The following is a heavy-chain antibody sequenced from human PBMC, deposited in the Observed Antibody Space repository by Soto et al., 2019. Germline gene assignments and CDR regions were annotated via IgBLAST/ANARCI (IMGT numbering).Heavy chain of an antibody. CDR2: IYTGGIT. Sequence: EVQLVESGGGLVQPGGSLRLSCAASGFTVSSNYMSWVRQAPGKGLEWVSVIYTGGITYHADSVKGRFTISRDNFKNTLYLQMNSLRAEDTAVYCCARGGTGPHAFDIWGQGTMVTVSS. V-gene: IGHV3-66*01. D-gene: IGHD2-8*02. CDR1: GFTVSSNY. CDR3: ARGGTGPHAFDI. J-gene: IGHJ3*02.